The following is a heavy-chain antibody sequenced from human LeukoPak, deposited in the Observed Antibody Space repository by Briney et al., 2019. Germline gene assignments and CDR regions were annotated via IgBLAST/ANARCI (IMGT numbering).Heavy chain of an antibody. CDR2: INPNSGCT. Sequence: ASVKVSCKASGYTFTGYYMHWVRQAPGQGLEWMGRINPNSGCTNYAQKFQGRVTMTRDTSISTAYMELSRLRSDDTAVYYCARGPRGIFGVVIRYYFDYWGQGTLVTVSS. CDR1: GYTFTGYY. V-gene: IGHV1-2*06. CDR3: ARGPRGIFGVVIRYYFDY. D-gene: IGHD3-3*01. J-gene: IGHJ4*02.